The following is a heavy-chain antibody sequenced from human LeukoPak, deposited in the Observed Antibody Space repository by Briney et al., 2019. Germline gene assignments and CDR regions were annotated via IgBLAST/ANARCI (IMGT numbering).Heavy chain of an antibody. CDR1: GFTFSSYG. J-gene: IGHJ6*04. Sequence: GSLRLSCAASGFTFSSYGMHWVRQAPGKGLEWVAFIRYDGSNKYYADSVKGRFTISRDNAKNSLYLQMNSLRAEDTAVYYCAREEMAASSGIRSDVWGKGTTVTVSS. CDR2: IRYDGSNK. V-gene: IGHV3-30*02. CDR3: AREEMAASSGIRSDV. D-gene: IGHD6-13*01.